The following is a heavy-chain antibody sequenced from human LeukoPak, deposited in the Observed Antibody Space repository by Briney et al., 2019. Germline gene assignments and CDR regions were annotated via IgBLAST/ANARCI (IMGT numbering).Heavy chain of an antibody. CDR2: FYHSRAT. Sequence: SETLSLTCTVSGYSISSGYYWGWIRQPPGKRLGGIGSFYHSRATYYNPSLKSRVTISVDTSKNQFSLRLTSATAADTAVYYCARDYSAVPATGYWGQGTLVTVSS. V-gene: IGHV4-38-2*02. J-gene: IGHJ4*02. CDR3: ARDYSAVPATGY. CDR1: GYSISSGYY. D-gene: IGHD6-19*01.